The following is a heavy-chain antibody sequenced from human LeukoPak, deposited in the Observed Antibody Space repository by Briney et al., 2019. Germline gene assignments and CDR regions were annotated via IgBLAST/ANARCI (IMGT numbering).Heavy chain of an antibody. J-gene: IGHJ6*03. D-gene: IGHD2-21*02. CDR1: GYTFTSYD. V-gene: IGHV1-8*01. CDR2: MNPNSGNT. CDR3: ARGPGCGGDCYIFYYYYMDV. Sequence: GASVKVSCKASGYTFTSYDINWVRQATGQGLGWMGWMNPNSGNTGYAQKFQGRVTMTRNTSISTAYMELSSLRSEDTAVYYCARGPGCGGDCYIFYYYYMDVWGKGTTVTVSS.